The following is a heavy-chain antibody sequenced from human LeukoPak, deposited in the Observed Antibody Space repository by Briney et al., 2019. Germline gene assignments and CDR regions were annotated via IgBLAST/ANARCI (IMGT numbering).Heavy chain of an antibody. CDR1: GYTFTGYY. J-gene: IGHJ4*02. D-gene: IGHD3-22*01. Sequence: ASVKVSCKASGYTFTGYYMHWVRQAPGQGLEWMGRINPNSGGTNYAQKFQGRVTMTRDTSISTAYMELSRLRSYDTAVYYCASRNYYDSSGYYLDDYWGQGTLVTVSS. CDR2: INPNSGGT. V-gene: IGHV1-2*06. CDR3: ASRNYYDSSGYYLDDY.